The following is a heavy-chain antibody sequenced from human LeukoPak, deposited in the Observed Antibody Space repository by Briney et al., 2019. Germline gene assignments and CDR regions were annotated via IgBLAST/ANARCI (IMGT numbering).Heavy chain of an antibody. J-gene: IGHJ5*02. CDR3: ARHLSPYSSSGVWFDP. CDR2: IYYSGST. CDR1: GGSISSYY. V-gene: IGHV4-59*08. Sequence: SETLSLTCTVSGGSISSYYWSWIRQPPGKGLEWIGSIYYSGSTNYNPSLKSRVTISVDTSKNQFSLKLSSVTAADTAVYYCARHLSPYSSSGVWFDPWGQGTLVTVSS. D-gene: IGHD6-13*01.